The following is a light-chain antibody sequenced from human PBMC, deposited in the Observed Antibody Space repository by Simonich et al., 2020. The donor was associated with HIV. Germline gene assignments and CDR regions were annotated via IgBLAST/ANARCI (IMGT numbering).Light chain of an antibody. Sequence: EIVMTQYPATLSVSPGERTTPSCRASQSVSSTLAWYQQKPGQAPRLLIYGATTRATGIPARFSGSGSGTEFTLTISSLQSEDFAVYYCQQYNKWPPWTFGQGTKVEIK. V-gene: IGKV3D-15*01. CDR1: QSVSST. CDR2: GAT. J-gene: IGKJ1*01. CDR3: QQYNKWPPWT.